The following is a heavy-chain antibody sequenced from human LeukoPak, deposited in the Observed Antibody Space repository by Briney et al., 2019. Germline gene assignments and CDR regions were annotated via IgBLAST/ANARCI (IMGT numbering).Heavy chain of an antibody. CDR3: AKDIGQLSRGFDY. Sequence: SLRLSCAASGFTFDDYAMHWVRQAPGKGLEWVSGISWNSGSIGYADSVKGRFTISRDNAKNSLYLQMNSLRAEDTALYYCAKDIGQLSRGFDYWGQGTLVTVSS. CDR2: ISWNSGSI. V-gene: IGHV3-9*01. D-gene: IGHD6-13*01. CDR1: GFTFDDYA. J-gene: IGHJ4*02.